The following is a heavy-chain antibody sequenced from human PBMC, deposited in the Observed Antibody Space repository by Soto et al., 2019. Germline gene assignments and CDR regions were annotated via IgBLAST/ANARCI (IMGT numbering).Heavy chain of an antibody. D-gene: IGHD3-22*01. V-gene: IGHV3-30*18. J-gene: IGHJ5*02. CDR3: AKDGHSYYYDSSGSWFDP. Sequence: GGSLRLSCAASGFTFSSYGMHWVRQAPGKGLEWVAVISYDGSNKYYADSVKGRFTISRDNSKNTLYLQMNSLRAEDTAVYYCAKDGHSYYYDSSGSWFDPWGQGTLVTVSS. CDR1: GFTFSSYG. CDR2: ISYDGSNK.